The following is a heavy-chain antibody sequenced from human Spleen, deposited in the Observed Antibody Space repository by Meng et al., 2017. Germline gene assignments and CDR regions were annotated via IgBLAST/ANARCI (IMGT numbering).Heavy chain of an antibody. CDR2: LSGGGFTT. J-gene: IGHJ4*02. CDR1: GFTFSSYA. Sequence: GESLKISCAASGFTFSSYAMSWVRRAPGKGLEWLGALSGGGFTTYYADSVKGRFTISRHNSKTTLYLQVNSMRAEDTALYYCAKYSYGLGDYFDYWGQGALVTVSS. CDR3: AKYSYGLGDYFDY. V-gene: IGHV3-23*01. D-gene: IGHD3-10*01.